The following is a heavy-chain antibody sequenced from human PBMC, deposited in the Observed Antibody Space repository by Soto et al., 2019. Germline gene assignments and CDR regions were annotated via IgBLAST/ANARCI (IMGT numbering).Heavy chain of an antibody. CDR2: IDPSDSYT. CDR1: GYSFASYC. V-gene: IGHV5-10-1*01. J-gene: IGHJ4*02. CDR3: ARQGKVATIYY. Sequence: GESLKISCKGSGYSFASYCISWVRQMPGKGLEWMGRIDPSDSYTNYSPSFQGHVTISADKSISTAYLQWSSLKASDTAMYYCARQGKVATIYYWGQGTLVTVSS. D-gene: IGHD5-12*01.